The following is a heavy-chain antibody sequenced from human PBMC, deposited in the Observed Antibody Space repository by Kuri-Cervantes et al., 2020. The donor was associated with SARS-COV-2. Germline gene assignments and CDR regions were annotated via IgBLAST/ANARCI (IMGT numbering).Heavy chain of an antibody. CDR1: GGSISTYY. Sequence: SETLSLTCTVSGGSISTYYWSWIRQPPEKGLEWIGYLYYSGRTNYNPSLKSRVTISLDTSKNQFSLKLSSVTAADTAVYYCATGSYYVAYDYWGQGTLVTVSS. J-gene: IGHJ4*02. CDR2: LYYSGRT. V-gene: IGHV4-59*01. D-gene: IGHD1-26*01. CDR3: ATGSYYVAYDY.